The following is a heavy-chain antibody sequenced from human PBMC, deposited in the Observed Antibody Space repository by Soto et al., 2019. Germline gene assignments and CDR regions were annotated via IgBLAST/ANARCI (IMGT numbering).Heavy chain of an antibody. Sequence: PSETLSLTCTVSGGSISSSSYYWGWIRQPPGKGLEWIGSIYYSGSTYYNPSLKSRVTISVDTSKNQFSLKLSSVTAADTAVYYCARGLMVRGVILAYIEKYGMDVWGQGTTVTVSS. CDR2: IYYSGST. J-gene: IGHJ6*02. CDR1: GGSISSSSYY. V-gene: IGHV4-39*07. CDR3: ARGLMVRGVILAYIEKYGMDV. D-gene: IGHD3-10*01.